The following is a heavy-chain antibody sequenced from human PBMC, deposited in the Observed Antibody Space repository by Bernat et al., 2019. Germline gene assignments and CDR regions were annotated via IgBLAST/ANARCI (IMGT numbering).Heavy chain of an antibody. CDR2: INHSGST. Sequence: QVQLQQWGAGLLKPSETLSLTCAVYGGSFSGYYWSWIRQPPGKGLEWIGEINHSGSTNYNPSLKSRVTISVDTSKNQFSLKLGSVTAADTAVYYCARLSGSDPHAVDYWGQGTRVTVSS. D-gene: IGHD1-26*01. CDR1: GGSFSGYY. J-gene: IGHJ4*02. V-gene: IGHV4-34*01. CDR3: ARLSGSDPHAVDY.